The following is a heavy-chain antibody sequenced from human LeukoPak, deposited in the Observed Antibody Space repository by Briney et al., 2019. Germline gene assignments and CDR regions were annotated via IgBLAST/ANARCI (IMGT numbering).Heavy chain of an antibody. Sequence: SVKVSCKASGYTFTSYYMHWVRQAPGQGLEWMGGIIPIYGTGNYAQKFQGRLAIIADKSTSTAYMDLSSLRSEDTAVYYCASGPYSSGWYTFGEDYYYYMDVWGKGTTVTVSS. V-gene: IGHV1-69*06. J-gene: IGHJ6*03. D-gene: IGHD6-19*01. CDR3: ASGPYSSGWYTFGEDYYYYMDV. CDR2: IIPIYGTG. CDR1: GYTFTSYY.